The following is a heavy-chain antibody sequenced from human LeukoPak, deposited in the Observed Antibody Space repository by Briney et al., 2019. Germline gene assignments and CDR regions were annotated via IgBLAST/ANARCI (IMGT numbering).Heavy chain of an antibody. CDR3: ARDLPYSSSWHDAFDI. CDR1: GGTFSSYA. D-gene: IGHD6-13*01. CDR2: IIPIFGTA. J-gene: IGHJ3*02. Sequence: SVKVSCKASGGTFSSYAISWVRQAPGQGLEWMGGIIPIFGTANYAQKFQGRVTITADKPTSTAYMELSSLRSEDTAVYYCARDLPYSSSWHDAFDIWGQGTMVTVSS. V-gene: IGHV1-69*06.